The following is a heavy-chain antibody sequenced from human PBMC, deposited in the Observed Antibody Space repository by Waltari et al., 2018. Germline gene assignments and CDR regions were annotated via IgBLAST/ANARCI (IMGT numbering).Heavy chain of an antibody. J-gene: IGHJ4*02. CDR3: AKGIQLWGRESWYFDG. V-gene: IGHV7-4-1*02. CDR2: INTNTGNP. D-gene: IGHD5-18*01. CDR1: GYIFSNSA. Sequence: QVQLVQSGSELKKPGASVKDSCKASGYIFSNSAMNWVRQTPGQGLELMGRINTNTGNPPYARVFTGLFRFSLYTSASTAYLQISSRKTEVTSVYYCAKGIQLWGRESWYFDGWGQGTLVTVSS.